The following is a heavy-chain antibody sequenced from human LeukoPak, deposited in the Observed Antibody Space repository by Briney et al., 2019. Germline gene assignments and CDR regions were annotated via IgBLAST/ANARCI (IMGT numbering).Heavy chain of an antibody. J-gene: IGHJ4*02. CDR3: ARLSYGGNRRDFDY. D-gene: IGHD4-23*01. CDR2: IYHSGST. V-gene: IGHV4-38-2*01. CDR1: GYSISSGYY. Sequence: SETLSLTCAVSGYSISSGYYWGWIRQPPGKGLEWIGSIYHSGSTYYNPSLKSRVTISVGTSKNQFSLKLSSVTAADTAVYYCARLSYGGNRRDFDYWGQGTLVTVSS.